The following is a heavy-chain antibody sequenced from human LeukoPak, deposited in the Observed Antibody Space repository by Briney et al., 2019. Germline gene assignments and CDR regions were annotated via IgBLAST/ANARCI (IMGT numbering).Heavy chain of an antibody. J-gene: IGHJ4*02. CDR2: ITYDGSNK. CDR1: GFSFKDYN. D-gene: IGHD5-12*01. CDR3: AKSEVWVATFFDY. Sequence: GGSLRLSCAASGFSFKDYNMHWVRQAPGKGLEWVAVITYDGSNKYYTDSVKGRFTISRDNSKNTLYLQMNSLRAEDTAVYYCAKSEVWVATFFDYWGQGTLVTVSS. V-gene: IGHV3-30*18.